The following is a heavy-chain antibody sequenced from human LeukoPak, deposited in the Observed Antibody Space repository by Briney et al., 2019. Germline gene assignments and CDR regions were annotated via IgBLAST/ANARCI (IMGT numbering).Heavy chain of an antibody. CDR2: ISAYNGNT. D-gene: IGHD2-2*01. CDR3: ARDQPQDPTSQYQLLGWFDP. CDR1: GYTFTSYG. V-gene: IGHV1-18*01. J-gene: IGHJ5*02. Sequence: GASVKVSCKASGYTFTSYGFSWVRQAPGQGLEWMGWISAYNGNTNYAQKLQGRVTMTTDTSTSTAYMELRSLRSDDTAVYYCARDQPQDPTSQYQLLGWFDPWGQGTLVTVSS.